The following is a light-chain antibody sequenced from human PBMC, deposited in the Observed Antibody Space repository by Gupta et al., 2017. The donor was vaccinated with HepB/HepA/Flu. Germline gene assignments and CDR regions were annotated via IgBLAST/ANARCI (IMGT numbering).Light chain of an antibody. Sequence: EIVLTQSPATLSLSPGERATLSCRASQGIISYLAWYQQKPGQAPRLLIYDAYNRATGIPARFSGSGSGTDFTLTISSLEPEDFAVYYCQQRSNWPLTFGGGTKVEIK. CDR2: DAY. J-gene: IGKJ4*01. CDR1: QGIISY. CDR3: QQRSNWPLT. V-gene: IGKV3-11*01.